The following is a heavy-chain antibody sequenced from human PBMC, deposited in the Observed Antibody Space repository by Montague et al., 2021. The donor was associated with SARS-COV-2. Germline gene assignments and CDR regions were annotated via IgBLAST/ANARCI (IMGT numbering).Heavy chain of an antibody. D-gene: IGHD3-16*01. Sequence: SETLSLTCTVSGGSISSSSYYWGWIRQPPGKGLEWIGSIYYSRSTYYNPSLKSRVTISVDTSKNQFSLKLSSVTAADTAVCYCARRPRGYYDYVWGSPSYYFDYWGQGTLVTVSS. J-gene: IGHJ4*02. CDR3: ARRPRGYYDYVWGSPSYYFDY. V-gene: IGHV4-39*01. CDR1: GGSISSSSYY. CDR2: IYYSRST.